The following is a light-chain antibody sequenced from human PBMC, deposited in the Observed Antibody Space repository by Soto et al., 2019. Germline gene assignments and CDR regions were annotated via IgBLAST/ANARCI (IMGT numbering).Light chain of an antibody. V-gene: IGKV3-11*01. CDR1: QSVSNY. J-gene: IGKJ4*01. CDR3: QQGTYWLT. CDR2: DAS. Sequence: EIVLTQSPATLSLSPGERATLSCRASQSVSNYLAWYQQKPGQAPRLLIYDASNRATGIPARFSGSGSGTDFTLTISSLEPEDFGVYFCQQGTYWLTFGGGTRVEIK.